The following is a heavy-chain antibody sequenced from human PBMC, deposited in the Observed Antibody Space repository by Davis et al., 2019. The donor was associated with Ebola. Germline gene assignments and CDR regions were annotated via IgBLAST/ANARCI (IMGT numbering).Heavy chain of an antibody. Sequence: GESLKISCKGSGYSFTSYWIGWVRQMPGKGLEWMGIIYPGDSDTRYSPSFQGQVTISADKSISTTYLQWSSLKASDTAMYYCARRGSTMFNWFDPWGQGTLVTVSS. V-gene: IGHV5-51*01. J-gene: IGHJ5*02. CDR1: GYSFTSYW. CDR2: IYPGDSDT. CDR3: ARRGSTMFNWFDP. D-gene: IGHD3-10*02.